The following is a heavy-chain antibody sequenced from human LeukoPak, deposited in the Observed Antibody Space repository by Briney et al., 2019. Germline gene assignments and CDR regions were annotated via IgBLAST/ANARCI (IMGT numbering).Heavy chain of an antibody. CDR3: VKDHGWLLYS. CDR1: GFTFISYA. CDR2: ISLDGATT. D-gene: IGHD3-9*01. V-gene: IGHV3-23*01. Sequence: GGSLILSCAASGFTFISYAMSWVRQAPGKGLEWVSGISLDGATTYYAGSVEGRFTISRDNSKNTLYLQMNSLRADDTAVYYCVKDHGWLLYSWGQGTLVTVSS. J-gene: IGHJ4*02.